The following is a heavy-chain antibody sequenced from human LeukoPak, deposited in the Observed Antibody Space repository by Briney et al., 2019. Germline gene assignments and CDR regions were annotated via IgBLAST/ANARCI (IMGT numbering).Heavy chain of an antibody. CDR3: AKRGVVIRVILVGFHEEAYYFEP. Sequence: GGSLRLSCAVSGITLSNYGMSWVRQAPGKGLEWVAGISDSGGNTKYADSVKGRFTISRDNPKNTLYLQMNSLRAEDTAVYFCAKRGVVIRVILVGFHEEAYYFEPWGQGALVTVSS. V-gene: IGHV3-23*01. CDR1: GITLSNYG. D-gene: IGHD3/OR15-3a*01. J-gene: IGHJ4*02. CDR2: ISDSGGNT.